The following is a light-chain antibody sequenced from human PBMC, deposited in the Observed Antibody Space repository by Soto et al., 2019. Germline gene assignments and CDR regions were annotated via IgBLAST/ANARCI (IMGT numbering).Light chain of an antibody. CDR1: SSDVGSYNL. J-gene: IGLJ2*01. CDR2: EGS. V-gene: IGLV2-23*01. CDR3: CSYAGSSTWE. Sequence: QSALTQPASVSGSPGQSITISCTGTSSDVGSYNLVSWYQQHPGKAPKLMIYEGSKRPSGVSNRFSGSKSGNTASPTISGLQAEDEADYYCCSYAGSSTWEFGGGTKLTVL.